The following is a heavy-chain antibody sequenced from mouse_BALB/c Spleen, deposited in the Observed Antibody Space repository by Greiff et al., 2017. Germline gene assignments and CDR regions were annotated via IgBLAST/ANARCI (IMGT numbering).Heavy chain of an antibody. V-gene: IGHV1-54*01. Sequence: QVQLLQSGAELVRPGTSVKVSCKASGYAFTNYLIAWVKQRPGQGLEWIGVINPGSGGTNYNEKFKGKATLTADKSSSTSYMQLSSLTSDDSAVYFCARGGYYGSSDPFAYWGQGTLVTVSA. CDR2: INPGSGGT. J-gene: IGHJ3*01. CDR1: GYAFTNYL. CDR3: ARGGYYGSSDPFAY. D-gene: IGHD1-1*01.